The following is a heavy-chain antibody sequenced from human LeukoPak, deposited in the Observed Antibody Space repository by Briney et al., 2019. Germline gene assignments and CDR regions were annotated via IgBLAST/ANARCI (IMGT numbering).Heavy chain of an antibody. V-gene: IGHV3-48*03. CDR2: IGSSGTTI. CDR1: GFPFSFYE. J-gene: IGHJ4*02. D-gene: IGHD6-19*01. Sequence: GGSLRLSCAVSGFPFSFYEMNWVRQAPGKGPEWVSNIGSSGTTIYYADSVKGRFSISRDNAKSSLYLQMNSLRVEDTAVYYCALLAVASDFDYWGQGALVTVSS. CDR3: ALLAVASDFDY.